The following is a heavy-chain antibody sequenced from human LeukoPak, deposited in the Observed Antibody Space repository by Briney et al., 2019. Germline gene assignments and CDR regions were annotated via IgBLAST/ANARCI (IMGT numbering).Heavy chain of an antibody. CDR3: AKPKWGSSSSGDYFDY. Sequence: GGSLRLSCTVSGFTFSDYYMSWVRQAPGKGLEWVSYISSSGSMLHYADSVEGRFTISRDNAKNSLYLQMSSLRVEDTAVYYCAKPKWGSSSSGDYFDYWGQGTLVTVSS. D-gene: IGHD6-6*01. V-gene: IGHV3-11*04. J-gene: IGHJ4*02. CDR2: ISSSGSML. CDR1: GFTFSDYY.